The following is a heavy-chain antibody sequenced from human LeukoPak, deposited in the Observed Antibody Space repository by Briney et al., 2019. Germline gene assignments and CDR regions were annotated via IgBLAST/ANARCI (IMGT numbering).Heavy chain of an antibody. Sequence: GGSLRLSCAASGFTVSNNYMSWVRQAPGKGLEWVSVIYGGGSTDYADSVKGRFTISRDNSKNTLYLQMNSLRAEDTAVYYCAKSSYYDSSGYYYTNYWGQGTLVTVSS. CDR3: AKSSYYDSSGYYYTNY. V-gene: IGHV3-66*01. CDR2: IYGGGST. J-gene: IGHJ4*02. CDR1: GFTVSNNY. D-gene: IGHD3-22*01.